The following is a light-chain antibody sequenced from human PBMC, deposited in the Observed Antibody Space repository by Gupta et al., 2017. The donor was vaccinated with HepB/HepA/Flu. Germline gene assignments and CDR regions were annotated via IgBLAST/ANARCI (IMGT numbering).Light chain of an antibody. CDR1: QSISSY. V-gene: IGKV1-39*01. J-gene: IGKJ1*01. CDR2: TAS. Sequence: DIQMTQSPSSLSASVGDRVTITCRASQSISSYLNWYQVKPGKAPKLLIYTASSLQSGVPGTDFTLTISSLQPEDFATYFCQQSYNTLTWTFGQGTKVEVK. CDR3: QQSYNTLTWT.